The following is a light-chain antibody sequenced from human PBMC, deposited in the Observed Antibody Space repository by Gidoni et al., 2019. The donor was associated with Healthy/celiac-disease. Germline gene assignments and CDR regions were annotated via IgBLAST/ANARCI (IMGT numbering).Light chain of an antibody. J-gene: IGKJ1*01. CDR3: QQDGSSRT. Sequence: DTVLTWSPGTLSLSPGERATLSCRASQSVSSSYLAWYQQKPGQAPRLLIYGASSRATSNPDLFSGSGSGADFTLNISRLEAEDVVVYYWQQDGSSRTFGQGTKVEIK. V-gene: IGKV3-20*01. CDR1: QSVSSSY. CDR2: GAS.